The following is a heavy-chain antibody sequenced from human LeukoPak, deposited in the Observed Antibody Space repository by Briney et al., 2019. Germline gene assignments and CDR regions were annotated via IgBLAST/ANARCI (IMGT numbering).Heavy chain of an antibody. CDR1: GGSISSYY. CDR2: IYYSGST. CDR3: AGTQTRDDAFDI. J-gene: IGHJ3*02. V-gene: IGHV4-59*08. Sequence: PSETLSPTCTVSGGSISSYYWSWIRQPPGKGLEWIGYIYYSGSTNYNPSLKSRVTISVDTSKNQFSLKLSSVTAADTAVYYCAGTQTRDDAFDIWGQGTMVTVSS. D-gene: IGHD3-10*01.